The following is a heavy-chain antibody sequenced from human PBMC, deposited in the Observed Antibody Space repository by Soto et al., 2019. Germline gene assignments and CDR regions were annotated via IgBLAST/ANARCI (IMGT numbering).Heavy chain of an antibody. Sequence: PGGSLRLSCAASGFTFSSYAMSWVRQAPGKGLEWVSAISGSGGSTYYADSVKGRFTISRDNSKNTLYLQMNSLRAEDTAVYYCAKDVNARVTMITDAFDIWGQGTMVTVSS. D-gene: IGHD3-22*01. CDR2: ISGSGGST. V-gene: IGHV3-23*01. CDR1: GFTFSSYA. J-gene: IGHJ3*02. CDR3: AKDVNARVTMITDAFDI.